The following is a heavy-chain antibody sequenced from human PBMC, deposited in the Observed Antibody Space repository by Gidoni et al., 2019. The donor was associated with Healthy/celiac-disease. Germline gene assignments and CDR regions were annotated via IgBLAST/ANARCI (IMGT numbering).Heavy chain of an antibody. D-gene: IGHD4-4*01. CDR3: ASVSNYDAFDI. Sequence: KGLEWVSSISSSSSYIYYADSVKGRFTISRDNAKNSLYLQMNSLRAEDTAVYYCASVSNYDAFDIWGQGTMVTVSS. V-gene: IGHV3-21*01. J-gene: IGHJ3*02. CDR2: ISSSSSYI.